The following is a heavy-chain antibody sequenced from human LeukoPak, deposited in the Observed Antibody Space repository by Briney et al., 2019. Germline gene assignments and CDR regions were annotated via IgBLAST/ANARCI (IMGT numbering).Heavy chain of an antibody. J-gene: IGHJ4*02. CDR1: GYTFTGNY. CDR2: ISPNNGGT. Sequence: ASVKVSCKASGYTFTGNYVHWVRQAPGQGLEWMGWISPNNGGTSYAQNFRDRVTMTTDTSINTAYMELSWLTSDGTAVYYCAREWDCSDGICFPRGFDFWGQGTLVTVSS. D-gene: IGHD2-15*01. V-gene: IGHV1-2*02. CDR3: AREWDCSDGICFPRGFDF.